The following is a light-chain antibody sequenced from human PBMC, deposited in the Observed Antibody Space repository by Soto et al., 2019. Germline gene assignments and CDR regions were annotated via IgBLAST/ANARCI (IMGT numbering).Light chain of an antibody. CDR3: QHYDHLPPFT. Sequence: DIQMTQSPASLSASVGDRVTITCQASQDIRKYLSWYQQKPGRAPKLLIYGASYLETGVPSRFSGSGYGTDCTFTISSLQPEDIATYYCQHYDHLPPFTFGPGTKVAI. CDR1: QDIRKY. CDR2: GAS. J-gene: IGKJ3*01. V-gene: IGKV1-33*01.